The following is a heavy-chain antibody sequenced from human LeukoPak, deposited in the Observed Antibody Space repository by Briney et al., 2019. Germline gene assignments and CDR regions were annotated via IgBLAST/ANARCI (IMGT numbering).Heavy chain of an antibody. CDR2: IYSSGST. CDR3: VRNSSSYQLDY. Sequence: PSETLSLTCTVSGGSINNYYWSWIRQPPGKGLEWIGYIYSSGSTNYNPSLKSRVTISVDTSKNQFSLKLSSVTAADTAVYYCVRNSSSYQLDYWGQGTLVTVSS. D-gene: IGHD6-6*01. J-gene: IGHJ4*02. V-gene: IGHV4-59*12. CDR1: GGSINNYY.